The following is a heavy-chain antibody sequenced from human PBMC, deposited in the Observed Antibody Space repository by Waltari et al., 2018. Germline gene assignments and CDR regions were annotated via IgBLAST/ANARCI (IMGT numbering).Heavy chain of an antibody. D-gene: IGHD6-13*01. Sequence: QVQLVESGGGVVQPGRSLRLSCAASGFTFSSYGMHWVRQAPGQGLEWVAVISYDGSNKYYADSVKGRFTISRDNSKNTLYLQMNSLRAEDTAVYYCAKKPAPSSSWYRDYGMDVWGQGTTVTVSS. CDR3: AKKPAPSSSWYRDYGMDV. CDR2: ISYDGSNK. J-gene: IGHJ6*02. V-gene: IGHV3-30*18. CDR1: GFTFSSYG.